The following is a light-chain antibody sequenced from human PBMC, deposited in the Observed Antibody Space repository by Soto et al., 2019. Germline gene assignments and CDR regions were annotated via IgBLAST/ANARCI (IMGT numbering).Light chain of an antibody. Sequence: QSALTQPASVSGSPGQSITISCTGSSSDIGAYNSVSWYQQHPGKAPKLLIYDVDDRPSGASHRFSGSKSGNTASLVISGLQADDEADYYCSSYTGSGTEVFGGGTKLTVL. V-gene: IGLV2-14*03. CDR1: SSDIGAYNS. CDR2: DVD. CDR3: SSYTGSGTEV. J-gene: IGLJ3*02.